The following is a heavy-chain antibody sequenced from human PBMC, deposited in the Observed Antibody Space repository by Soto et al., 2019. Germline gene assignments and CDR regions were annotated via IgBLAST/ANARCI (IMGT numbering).Heavy chain of an antibody. CDR3: ARTSGYDSYYYYYGMDV. Sequence: SVKVSCKASGGTFSSYAISWVRQAPGQGLEWMGGIIPIFGTANYAQKFQGRVTITADESTSTAYMELSSLRSEDTAVYYCARTSGYDSYYYYYGMDVWGQGTTVTVS. D-gene: IGHD5-12*01. J-gene: IGHJ6*02. CDR1: GGTFSSYA. V-gene: IGHV1-69*13. CDR2: IIPIFGTA.